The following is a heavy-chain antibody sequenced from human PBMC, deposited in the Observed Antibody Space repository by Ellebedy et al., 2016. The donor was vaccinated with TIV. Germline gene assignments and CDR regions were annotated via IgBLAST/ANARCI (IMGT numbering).Heavy chain of an antibody. CDR2: MWYDGSHE. V-gene: IGHV3-33*08. CDR1: GFTFSSYG. CDR3: ARETRGLDV. J-gene: IGHJ6*02. Sequence: GGSLRLSCAASGFTFSSYGMHWVRQAPGKGLEWVAYMWYDGSHENYVDSVKGRFTISRDNSKNTLYLQMNSLRAEDTAVYYCARETRGLDVWGQGAMVTVSS.